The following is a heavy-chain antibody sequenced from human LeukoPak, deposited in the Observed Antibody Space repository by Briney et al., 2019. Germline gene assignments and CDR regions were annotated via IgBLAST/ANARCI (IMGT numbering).Heavy chain of an antibody. Sequence: GGSLRLSCAASGFTFSSYAMHWVRQAPGKGLEWVAVISYDGSNKYYADSVKGRFTISRDNSKNTLYLQMNSLRAEDTAVYYCARRLWWPWGQGTLVTVSS. CDR1: GFTFSSYA. J-gene: IGHJ5*02. D-gene: IGHD2-21*01. CDR3: ARRLWWP. V-gene: IGHV3-30*14. CDR2: ISYDGSNK.